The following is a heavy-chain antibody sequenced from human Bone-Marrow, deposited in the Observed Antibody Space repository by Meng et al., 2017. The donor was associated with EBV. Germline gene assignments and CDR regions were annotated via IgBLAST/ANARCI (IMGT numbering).Heavy chain of an antibody. CDR3: ASGYYDSSGYYFDY. Sequence: EVQLVESGGXLVKPGGSLXSSGAASGFTFSSYSMNWVRQAPGKGLEWVSSISSSSSYIYYADSVKGRFTISRDNAKNSLYLQMNSLRAEDTAVYYCASGYYDSSGYYFDYWGQGTLVYVSS. V-gene: IGHV3-21*01. D-gene: IGHD3-22*01. CDR2: ISSSSSYI. CDR1: GFTFSSYS. J-gene: IGHJ4*02.